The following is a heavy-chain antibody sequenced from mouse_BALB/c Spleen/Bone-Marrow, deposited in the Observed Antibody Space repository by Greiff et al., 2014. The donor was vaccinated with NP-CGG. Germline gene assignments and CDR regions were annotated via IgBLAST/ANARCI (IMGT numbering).Heavy chain of an antibody. CDR3: TRQYGNYYAMDY. J-gene: IGHJ4*01. Sequence: VQLQQSGAELVRPGASVKVSCKASGYTFTSYWINWVEQRPGQGLEWIGNIYPSDSYTNYNQNFKDKATLTVDKSSSTAYMQLRRASSEDYEVSYCTRQYGNYYAMDYWGQGTSVTVSS. D-gene: IGHD2-10*02. V-gene: IGHV1-69*02. CDR1: GYTFTSYW. CDR2: IYPSDSYT.